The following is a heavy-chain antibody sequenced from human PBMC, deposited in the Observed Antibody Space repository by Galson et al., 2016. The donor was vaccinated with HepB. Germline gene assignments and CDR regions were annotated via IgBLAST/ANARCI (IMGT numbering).Heavy chain of an antibody. Sequence: SETLSLTCSVSGGSLTGTNYYWAWIRQPPGKALEWIGTMYYGGSTHYNPSLERRVTISVDKSRNQFSLMLTSVTAADTAVFFCASRSLLGRGYYFDYWGHGTLVAVSS. D-gene: IGHD2-15*01. V-gene: IGHV4-39*01. CDR2: MYYGGST. J-gene: IGHJ4*01. CDR1: GGSLTGTNYY. CDR3: ASRSLLGRGYYFDY.